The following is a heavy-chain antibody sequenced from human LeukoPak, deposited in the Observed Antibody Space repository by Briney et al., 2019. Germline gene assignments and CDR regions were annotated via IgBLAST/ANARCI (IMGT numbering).Heavy chain of an antibody. CDR1: GYTFTSYG. J-gene: IGHJ6*02. CDR3: ARGETTVRPYYYYGMDV. Sequence: ASVKVSCKASGYTFTSYGISWVRQAPGQGLEWMGWISAYNGNTNYAQKLQGRATMTTDTSTSTAYMELRSLGSDDTAVYYCARGETTVRPYYYYGMDVWGQGTTVTVSS. CDR2: ISAYNGNT. V-gene: IGHV1-18*01. D-gene: IGHD4-11*01.